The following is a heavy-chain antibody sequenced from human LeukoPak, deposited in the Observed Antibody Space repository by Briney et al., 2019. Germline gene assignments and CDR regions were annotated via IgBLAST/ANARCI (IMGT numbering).Heavy chain of an antibody. D-gene: IGHD3-9*01. CDR1: GGSISSSSYY. J-gene: IGHJ3*02. Sequence: SETLSLTCTVSGGSISSSSYYWGWIRQPPGKGLEWIGSIYYSGSTYYNPSLKSRVTISVDTSKNQFSLKLSSVTAADTAVYYCARREYFDWLLNPNAFDIWGQGTMVTVSS. V-gene: IGHV4-39*01. CDR2: IYYSGST. CDR3: ARREYFDWLLNPNAFDI.